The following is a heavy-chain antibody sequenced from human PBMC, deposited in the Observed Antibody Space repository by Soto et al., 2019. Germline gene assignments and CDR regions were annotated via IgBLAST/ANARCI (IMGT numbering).Heavy chain of an antibody. D-gene: IGHD3-22*01. CDR2: INPSGGST. J-gene: IGHJ4*02. Sequence: ASVKVSCKASGYTFTIYYMHCVRQAPVQGLEWMGIINPSGGSTSYAQKFQGRVTMTRDTSTSTVYMELSSLRSEDTAVYYCARSDYYDSSGYPFDYWGQGTLVTVSS. CDR3: ARSDYYDSSGYPFDY. V-gene: IGHV1-46*01. CDR1: GYTFTIYY.